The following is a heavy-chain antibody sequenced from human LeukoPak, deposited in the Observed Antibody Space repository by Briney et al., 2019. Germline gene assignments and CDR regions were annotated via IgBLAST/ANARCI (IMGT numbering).Heavy chain of an antibody. J-gene: IGHJ5*02. CDR1: GYTFTSYG. D-gene: IGHD6-13*01. V-gene: IGHV1-18*01. CDR3: ARAGASSWNNWFDP. Sequence: GASVKVSCKASGYTFTSYGISWVRQAPGQGLEWMGWISAYNGNTNYAQKLQGRVTMTTDTSTSTAYMEPRSLRSDGTAVYYCARAGASSWNNWFDPWGQGTAVTVSS. CDR2: ISAYNGNT.